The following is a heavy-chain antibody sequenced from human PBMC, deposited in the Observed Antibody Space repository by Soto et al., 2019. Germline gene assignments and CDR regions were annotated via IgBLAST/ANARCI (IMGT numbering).Heavy chain of an antibody. CDR3: ARDGDGYTGYDKNLDYFDF. CDR1: GYTFTTFG. J-gene: IGHJ4*02. V-gene: IGHV1-18*01. CDR2: ISAYNGNS. Sequence: QVQLVQSGGEVKKPGASVKVSCKASGYTFTTFGITWVRQAPGQGLEWMGWISAYNGNSNYAQKVQGRVTLTTDTSTSTAYMELRSLRSDDTAVYYCARDGDGYTGYDKNLDYFDFWGQGTLVTVSS. D-gene: IGHD5-12*01.